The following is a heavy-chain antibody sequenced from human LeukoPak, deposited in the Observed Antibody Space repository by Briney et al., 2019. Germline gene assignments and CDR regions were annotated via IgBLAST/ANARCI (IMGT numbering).Heavy chain of an antibody. Sequence: GGSLRLSCAVSGLTFSNYAMNWVRQAPGKGLDWVSVISYDGTNKYYADSVKGRFTISRDNSKNTLYLQMNSLRAEDTAVYYCAREADGSDYWGRGTLVTVSS. J-gene: IGHJ4*02. CDR2: ISYDGTNK. CDR1: GLTFSNYA. V-gene: IGHV3-30-3*01. D-gene: IGHD3-10*01. CDR3: AREADGSDY.